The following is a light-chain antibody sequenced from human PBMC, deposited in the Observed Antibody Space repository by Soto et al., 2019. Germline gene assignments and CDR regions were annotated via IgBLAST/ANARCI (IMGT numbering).Light chain of an antibody. Sequence: QSVLTQPPSASGTPGQRVTISCSGSSSNIGSNYVYWYQQLPGTAPKLLIYSNNQRPSGVPDRFSGSKSGTSASLAISGLRSEDEADDYCAAWDDSLSGVVFGGGTQLT. CDR1: SSNIGSNY. V-gene: IGLV1-47*02. CDR2: SNN. J-gene: IGLJ2*01. CDR3: AAWDDSLSGVV.